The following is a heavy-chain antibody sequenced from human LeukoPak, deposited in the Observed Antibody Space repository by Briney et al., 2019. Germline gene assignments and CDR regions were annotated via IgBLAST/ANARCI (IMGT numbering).Heavy chain of an antibody. CDR2: IKEDGSGE. Sequence: LTGGSLRLSCAASGFTFSSFWMSWVRQAPGKGLEWVANIKEDGSGEYYVDSVKGRFTISRDNSKNTLYLQMNSLRAEDTAVYYCARVVRAAAGEDYWGQGTLVTVSS. CDR1: GFTFSSFW. J-gene: IGHJ4*02. D-gene: IGHD6-13*01. V-gene: IGHV3-7*01. CDR3: ARVVRAAAGEDY.